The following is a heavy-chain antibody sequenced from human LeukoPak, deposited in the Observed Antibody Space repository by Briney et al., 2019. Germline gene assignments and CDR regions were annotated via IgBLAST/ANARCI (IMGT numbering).Heavy chain of an antibody. D-gene: IGHD2-2*01. CDR1: GDSVSSNSAA. J-gene: IGHJ3*02. CDR3: ARRATVVVPAALDAFDI. V-gene: IGHV6-1*01. CDR2: TYYRSKWYN. Sequence: SQTLSLTCANSGDSVSSNSAAWNWIRQSPSRGLEWLGRTYYRSKWYNDYAVSVKSRITINPDTSKNQFSLQLNSVTPEDTAVYYCARRATVVVPAALDAFDIWGQGTMVTVSS.